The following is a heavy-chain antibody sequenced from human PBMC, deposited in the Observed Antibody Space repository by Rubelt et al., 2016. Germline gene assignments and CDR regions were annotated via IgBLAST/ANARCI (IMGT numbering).Heavy chain of an antibody. J-gene: IGHJ4*02. V-gene: IGHV3-74*01. CDR1: GFTFSSYW. CDR2: INSDGSST. D-gene: IGHD3-10*01. Sequence: SGFTFSSYWMHWVRQAPGKGLVWVSRINSDGSSTSYADSVKGRFTISRDNAKNTLYLQMNSLRAEDTAVYYCARGPYGSGSYYNVRERFYWGRGTLVTVSS. CDR3: ARGPYGSGSYYNVRERFY.